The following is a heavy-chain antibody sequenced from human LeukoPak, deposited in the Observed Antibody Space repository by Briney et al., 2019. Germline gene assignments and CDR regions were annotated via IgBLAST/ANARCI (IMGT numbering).Heavy chain of an antibody. V-gene: IGHV1-69*13. CDR1: GGTFSSYA. D-gene: IGHD3-22*01. Sequence: GASVKVSCKASGGTFSSYAISWVRQAPGQGLEWMGGIIPIFGTANYAQKFQGRVTITADESTSTAYMELSSLRSEDTAVYYCARGYDSSGVATFFHDAFDIWGQGTMVTVSS. CDR3: ARGYDSSGVATFFHDAFDI. J-gene: IGHJ3*02. CDR2: IIPIFGTA.